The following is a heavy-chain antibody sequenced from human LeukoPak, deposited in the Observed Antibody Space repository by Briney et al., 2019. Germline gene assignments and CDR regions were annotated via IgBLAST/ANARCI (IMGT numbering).Heavy chain of an antibody. J-gene: IGHJ4*02. CDR3: AVMHRYYDGSGYWVQ. CDR1: GFTFGSYA. CDR2: ISTSGGTT. V-gene: IGHV3-23*01. D-gene: IGHD3-22*01. Sequence: PGGSLRLSCAASGFTFGSYAMSWVRQAPGKGLEWVSGISTSGGTTSYAESVKGRFTVSRGNPRNTLYMEMNSLRDEDTAVYYCAVMHRYYDGSGYWVQWGQGTLVTVSS.